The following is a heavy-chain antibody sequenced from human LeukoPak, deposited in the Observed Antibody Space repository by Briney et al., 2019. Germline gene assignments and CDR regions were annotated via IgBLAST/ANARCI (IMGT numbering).Heavy chain of an antibody. CDR3: AREYDYGDYVNAFDI. CDR1: GGSISSGGYY. Sequence: SETLSLTCTVSGGSISSGGYYWSWIRQHPGKGLEWIGYIYYSGSTYYNPSLKSRVTISVDTSKYQFSLKLSSVTAADTAVYYCAREYDYGDYVNAFDIWGQGTMVTVSS. CDR2: IYYSGST. D-gene: IGHD4-17*01. V-gene: IGHV4-31*03. J-gene: IGHJ3*02.